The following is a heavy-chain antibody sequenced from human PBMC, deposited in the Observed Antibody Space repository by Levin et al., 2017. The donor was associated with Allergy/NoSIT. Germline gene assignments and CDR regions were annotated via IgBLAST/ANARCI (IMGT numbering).Heavy chain of an antibody. CDR3: ARGEYSYGGMPVWYFDY. J-gene: IGHJ4*02. CDR2: ISYDGSNK. Sequence: GESLKISCAASGFTFSSYAMHWVRQAPGKGLEWVAVISYDGSNKYYADSVKGRFTISRDNSKNTLYLQMNSLRAEDTAVYYCARGEYSYGGMPVWYFDYWGQGTLVTVSS. CDR1: GFTFSSYA. V-gene: IGHV3-30-3*01. D-gene: IGHD5-18*01.